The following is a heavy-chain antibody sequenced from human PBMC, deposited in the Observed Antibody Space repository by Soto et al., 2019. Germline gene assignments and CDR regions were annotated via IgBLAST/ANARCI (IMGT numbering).Heavy chain of an antibody. V-gene: IGHV1-24*01. D-gene: IGHD3-22*01. CDR1: GYTLTELS. CDR2: FDPEDGET. Sequence: ASVKVSCKVSGYTLTELSMHWVRQAPGKGLEWMGGFDPEDGETIYAQKFQGRVTMTEDTSTDTAYMELSSLRSEDTAVYYCATLTEDYYDSSGHEDYWGQGTLVTVSS. CDR3: ATLTEDYYDSSGHEDY. J-gene: IGHJ4*02.